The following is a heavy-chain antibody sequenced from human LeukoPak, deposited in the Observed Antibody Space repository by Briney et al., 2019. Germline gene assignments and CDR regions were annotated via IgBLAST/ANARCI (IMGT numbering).Heavy chain of an antibody. D-gene: IGHD3-10*01. CDR1: GYSFTSYW. CDR3: ARLWFGELKYLVWFDP. CDR2: IYPGGSDT. V-gene: IGHV5-51*01. Sequence: GESLQISCQGSGYSFTSYWIGWVRQMPGKGLEWMGIIYPGGSDTRYSPAFQGQVTISSDKSISTAYLQWSSLKASDTAMYYCARLWFGELKYLVWFDPWGQGTLVTVSS. J-gene: IGHJ5*02.